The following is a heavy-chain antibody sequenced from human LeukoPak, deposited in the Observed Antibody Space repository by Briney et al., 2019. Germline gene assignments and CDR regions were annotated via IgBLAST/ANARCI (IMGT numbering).Heavy chain of an antibody. D-gene: IGHD3-16*01. CDR2: IYHSGST. J-gene: IGHJ6*03. V-gene: IGHV4-30-2*02. CDR3: ASLGGPGYYYYYMDV. CDR1: GAFIRSYS. Sequence: SETLSLTCTVSGAFIRSYSWSWIRQPPGKGLEWIGYIYHSGSTYYNPSLKSRVTISVDRSKNQFSLKLSSVTAADTAVYYCASLGGPGYYYYYMDVWGKGTTVTVSS.